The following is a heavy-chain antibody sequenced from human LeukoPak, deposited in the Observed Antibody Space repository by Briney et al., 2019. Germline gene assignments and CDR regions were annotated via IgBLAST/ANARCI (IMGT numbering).Heavy chain of an antibody. Sequence: ASVKVSCQASGYTFPIYGISWVRQAPGPGLEWMGWISAYNGNTNYAQKLQGRVIMTTDTSTSTAYMELRSLRSDDTAVYYCAREVGYYYYMDVWGKGTTVTVSS. CDR1: GYTFPIYG. CDR2: ISAYNGNT. V-gene: IGHV1-18*01. D-gene: IGHD2-2*01. J-gene: IGHJ6*03. CDR3: AREVGYYYYMDV.